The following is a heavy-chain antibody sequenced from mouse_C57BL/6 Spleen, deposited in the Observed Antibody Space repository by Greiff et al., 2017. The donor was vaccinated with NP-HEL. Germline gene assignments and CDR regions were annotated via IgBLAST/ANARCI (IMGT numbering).Heavy chain of an antibody. CDR2: INPNYGTT. Sequence: VQLKESGPELVKPGASVKISCKASGYSFTDYNMNWVKQSNGKSLEWIGVINPNYGTTSYNQKFKGKATLTVDQSSSTAYMQLNSLTSEDSAVYYCAREGNYYGSSYDGYAMDYWGQGTSVTVSS. J-gene: IGHJ4*01. V-gene: IGHV1-39*01. CDR3: AREGNYYGSSYDGYAMDY. D-gene: IGHD1-1*01. CDR1: GYSFTDYN.